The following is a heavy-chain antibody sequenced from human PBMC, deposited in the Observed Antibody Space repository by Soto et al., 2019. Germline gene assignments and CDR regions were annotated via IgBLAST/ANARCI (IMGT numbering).Heavy chain of an antibody. V-gene: IGHV3-21*01. Sequence: KPGGSLRLSCAASGFTFRTYYMIWVRQAPGKGLEWVASISAGSSNIYYAPSVKGRFTISRDNAKNLLFLQTNSLRADDTAVYYCVRQYPSSSRHFDHWGQGTLVTVSS. J-gene: IGHJ4*02. CDR1: GFTFRTYY. D-gene: IGHD6-6*01. CDR3: VRQYPSSSRHFDH. CDR2: ISAGSSNI.